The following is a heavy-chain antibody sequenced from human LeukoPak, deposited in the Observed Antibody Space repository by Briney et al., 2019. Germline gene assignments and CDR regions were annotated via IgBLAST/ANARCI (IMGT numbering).Heavy chain of an antibody. CDR3: AREPTLISGWSGWFYP. CDR1: GGSISSYY. J-gene: IGHJ5*02. D-gene: IGHD6-19*01. CDR2: IYYSGST. V-gene: IGHV4-59*01. Sequence: PSGTLSLTCTVAGGSISSYYWSWIRQPPGKGLEWIGYIYYSGSTNYNPSLKSRVTISVDTSKNQFSLKLSSVTSADTAVYYCAREPTLISGWSGWFYPWAQGTLVTVSS.